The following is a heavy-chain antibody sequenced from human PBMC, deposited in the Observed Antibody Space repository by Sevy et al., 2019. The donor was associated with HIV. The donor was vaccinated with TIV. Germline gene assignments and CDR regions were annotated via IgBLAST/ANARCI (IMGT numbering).Heavy chain of an antibody. CDR2: IYYSGST. CDR3: ARHRHVDDIAVAGTSSRGGRYYFDY. CDR1: GGSISSSSYY. Sequence: SETLSLTCTVSGGSISSSSYYWGWIRQPPGKGLEWIGSIYYSGSTYYNPSLKSRVTISVDTSKNQFSLKLGSVTAADTAVYYCARHRHVDDIAVAGTSSRGGRYYFDYWGQGTLVTVSS. V-gene: IGHV4-39*01. D-gene: IGHD6-19*01. J-gene: IGHJ4*02.